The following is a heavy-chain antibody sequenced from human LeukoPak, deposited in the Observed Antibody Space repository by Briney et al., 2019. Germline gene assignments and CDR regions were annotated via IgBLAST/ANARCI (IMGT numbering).Heavy chain of an antibody. D-gene: IGHD5-12*01. CDR1: GFSFSTYW. J-gene: IGHJ4*02. Sequence: PGGSLRLSCGASGFSFSTYWMSWVRQTPGKGLEWLANIKEDGSQKYYVNSVAGRFSISRDNAKNSLFLQMDYLRADDTAVYYCARLGAGSGSLDFWGQGTLVTVSS. V-gene: IGHV3-7*01. CDR3: ARLGAGSGSLDF. CDR2: IKEDGSQK.